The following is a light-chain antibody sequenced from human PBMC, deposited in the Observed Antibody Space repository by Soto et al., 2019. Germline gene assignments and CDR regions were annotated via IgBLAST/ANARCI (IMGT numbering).Light chain of an antibody. CDR1: SSNIEAGYD. V-gene: IGLV1-40*01. Sequence: QSVLTQPPSVSGAPGQTVTSSCTGSSSNIEAGYDVHWYQQVPGAAPKLIIYDSSNRPSGVPDRFSGSRSGPSASLVITRLQAEDEADYFCQSYDNSLSGVYVFGGGTKVTVL. J-gene: IGLJ1*01. CDR3: QSYDNSLSGVYV. CDR2: DSS.